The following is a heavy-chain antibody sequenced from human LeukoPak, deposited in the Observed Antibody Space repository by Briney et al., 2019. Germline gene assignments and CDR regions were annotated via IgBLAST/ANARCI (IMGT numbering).Heavy chain of an antibody. Sequence: SETLSLTCTVYGGSISSYYWSWIRQPPGKGLEWIGYIYNSGSTTYNPSLKSRVTISVDTSKNQFSLKLSSLTAADTAVYYCARQSPPYKYYFDYWGQGTLVTVSS. CDR2: IYNSGST. J-gene: IGHJ4*02. D-gene: IGHD1-14*01. V-gene: IGHV4-59*08. CDR3: ARQSPPYKYYFDY. CDR1: GGSISSYY.